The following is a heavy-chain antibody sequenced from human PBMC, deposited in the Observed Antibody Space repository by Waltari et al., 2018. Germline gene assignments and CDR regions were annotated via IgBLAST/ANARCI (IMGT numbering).Heavy chain of an antibody. V-gene: IGHV3-23*01. D-gene: IGHD2-2*01. CDR3: AKPLYSEKYRFDY. CDR1: GFTFSSYA. Sequence: VHLLESGGGLVQPGGSLRLSCAASGFTFSSYAMSWVRQAPGKGLEWVSSISTTGDSTYYADSVKGRFTISRDNSKNTLFLQMISLRAEDTAVYYCAKPLYSEKYRFDYWGQGTLVTVSS. J-gene: IGHJ4*02. CDR2: ISTTGDST.